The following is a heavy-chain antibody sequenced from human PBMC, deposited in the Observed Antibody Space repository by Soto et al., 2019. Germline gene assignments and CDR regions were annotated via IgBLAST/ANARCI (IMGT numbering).Heavy chain of an antibody. CDR1: GGSISSGGYY. J-gene: IGHJ4*02. CDR3: ARIKYDILTGYPTYYFDY. CDR2: IYYSGST. V-gene: IGHV4-31*03. D-gene: IGHD3-9*01. Sequence: SETLSLTCTVSGGSISSGGYYWSWIRQHPGKGLEWIGYIYYSGSTYYNPSLKSRVTISVDTSKNQFSLKLSSVTAADTAVYYCARIKYDILTGYPTYYFDYWGQGTLVTVSS.